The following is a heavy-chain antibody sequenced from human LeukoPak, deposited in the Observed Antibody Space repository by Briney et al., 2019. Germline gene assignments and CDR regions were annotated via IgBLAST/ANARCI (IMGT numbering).Heavy chain of an antibody. J-gene: IGHJ4*02. V-gene: IGHV3-21*01. CDR3: ARDRVTVTTLPFYY. CDR2: ISSSSSYI. CDR1: GFTFSSYS. D-gene: IGHD4-17*01. Sequence: GGSLRLSCAASGFTFSSYSMNWVRQAPGKGLEWVSSISSSSSYIYYADSVKGRFTISRDNAKNSLYLQMNSLRAEDTAVYYCARDRVTVTTLPFYYWGQGTLVTVS.